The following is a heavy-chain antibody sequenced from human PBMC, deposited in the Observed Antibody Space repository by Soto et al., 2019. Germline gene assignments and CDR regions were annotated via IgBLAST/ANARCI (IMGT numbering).Heavy chain of an antibody. J-gene: IGHJ4*02. CDR1: GYSFTTSG. CDR3: ARRLYGDYDY. D-gene: IGHD4-17*01. Sequence: QVQLVQSGAEVKKPGASVKVSCKASGYSFTTSGITWVRQAPGQGLEWMGWISTYNGNTNYAQKLQDRLTLTTDTSTSTAYMELRSLRSDDTAVYYCARRLYGDYDYWGQGTLVTVSS. CDR2: ISTYNGNT. V-gene: IGHV1-18*01.